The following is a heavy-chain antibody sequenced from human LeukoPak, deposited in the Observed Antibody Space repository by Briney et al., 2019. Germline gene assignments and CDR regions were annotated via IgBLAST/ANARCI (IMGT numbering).Heavy chain of an antibody. CDR2: INHSGGT. Sequence: PSETLSLTCAVYGGSFSGYYWSWIRQPPGKGLEGIGEINHSGGTNYNPSLKSRVTISVDTSKNQFSLKLSSVTAADTAVYYCARPHRSSGWPYYFDYWGQGTLVTVSS. CDR1: GGSFSGYY. CDR3: ARPHRSSGWPYYFDY. J-gene: IGHJ4*02. V-gene: IGHV4-34*01. D-gene: IGHD6-19*01.